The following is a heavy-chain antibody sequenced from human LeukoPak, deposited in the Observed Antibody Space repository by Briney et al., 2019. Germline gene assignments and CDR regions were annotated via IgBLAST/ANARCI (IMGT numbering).Heavy chain of an antibody. J-gene: IGHJ6*03. CDR3: AKDHVLRFLEWSSWYMDV. D-gene: IGHD3-3*01. CDR2: ISYDGSNK. V-gene: IGHV3-30*04. Sequence: GGSLRLSCAASGFTFSSYAMHWVRQAPGKGLEWVAVISYDGSNKYYADSVKGRFTISRDNSKNTLYLQMNSLRAEDTAVYYCAKDHVLRFLEWSSWYMDVWGKGTTVTVSS. CDR1: GFTFSSYA.